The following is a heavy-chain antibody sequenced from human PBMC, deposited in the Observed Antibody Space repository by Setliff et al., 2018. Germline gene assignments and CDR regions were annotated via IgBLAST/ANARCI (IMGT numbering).Heavy chain of an antibody. V-gene: IGHV4-34*01. CDR1: GGTFSDYH. CDR2: INHSGST. CDR3: ARGRNIAARLLDS. D-gene: IGHD6-6*01. J-gene: IGHJ4*02. Sequence: SETLSLTCAAYGGTFSDYHWTWIRQSPEKGLEWIGEINHSGSTNYNPSLKSRVTISIDTSRNQFSLKLNSMTTADTAVYYCARGRNIAARLLDSWGQGTLVTVSS.